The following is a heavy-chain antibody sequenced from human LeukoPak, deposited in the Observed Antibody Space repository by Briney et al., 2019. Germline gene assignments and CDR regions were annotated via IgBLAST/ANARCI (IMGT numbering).Heavy chain of an antibody. CDR3: ARDDSVVVPAATDGGVAFDI. Sequence: GRSLRLSCAASGFTFSSYGMHWVRQAPGKGLEWVAVIWYDGSNKYYADSVKGRFTISRDNSKNTLYLQMNSLRAEDTAVYYCARDDSVVVPAATDGGVAFDIWGQGTMVTVSS. J-gene: IGHJ3*02. D-gene: IGHD2-2*01. V-gene: IGHV3-33*01. CDR2: IWYDGSNK. CDR1: GFTFSSYG.